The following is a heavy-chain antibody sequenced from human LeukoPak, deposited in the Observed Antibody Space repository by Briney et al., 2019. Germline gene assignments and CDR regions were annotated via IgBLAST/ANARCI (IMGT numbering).Heavy chain of an antibody. J-gene: IGHJ4*02. V-gene: IGHV4-59*01. CDR2: IYYSGST. Sequence: SETLSLTCTVSGGSISSYYWSWIRQPPGKGLEWIGYIYYSGSTNCNPSLKSRVTISVDTSKNQFSLKLSSVTAADTAVYYCARVRTLGYFDYWGQGNLVTVSS. CDR3: ARVRTLGYFDY. CDR1: GGSISSYY. D-gene: IGHD3-16*01.